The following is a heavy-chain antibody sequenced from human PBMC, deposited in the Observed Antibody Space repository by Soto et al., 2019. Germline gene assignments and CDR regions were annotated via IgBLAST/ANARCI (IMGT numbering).Heavy chain of an antibody. V-gene: IGHV1-8*01. D-gene: IGHD3-10*01. CDR2: MNPNSGNT. J-gene: IGHJ4*02. Sequence: QVQLVQSGAEVKKPGASVKVSCKASGYTFTSYDINWVRQATGQGLEWMGWMNPNSGNTGYAQKFQGRVTMTRNTSXSXXYMELRSLRSEDTAVYYCARGGVFFFAAPTNPFDYWGQGTLVTVSS. CDR3: ARGGVFFFAAPTNPFDY. CDR1: GYTFTSYD.